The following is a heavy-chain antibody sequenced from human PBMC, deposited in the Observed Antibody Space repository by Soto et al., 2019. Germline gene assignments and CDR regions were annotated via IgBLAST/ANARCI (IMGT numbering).Heavy chain of an antibody. V-gene: IGHV1-8*01. CDR2: MNPNSGNT. CDR1: GYTFTSYD. CDR3: ARGITYYASGDDEFDI. Sequence: QVQLVQSGAEVKKPGASVKVSCKASGYTFTSYDINWVRQATGQGLEWMGWMNPNSGNTGYAQKFQGRVTMTRNTSLSTACMELSSLRSEDTAVYYCARGITYYASGDDEFDIWGQGTMVTVSS. J-gene: IGHJ3*02. D-gene: IGHD3-10*01.